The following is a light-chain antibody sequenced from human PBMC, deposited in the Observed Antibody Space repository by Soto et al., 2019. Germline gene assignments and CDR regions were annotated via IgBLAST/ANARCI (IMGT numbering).Light chain of an antibody. V-gene: IGLV2-14*01. CDR2: DVS. Sequence: QSALTQPASVSGSPGQSITISCTGTSSDVGGYNYVSWYQQHPDKAPKLIIFDVSNRPSGVSNRFSGSKSGNTASLTISGLQAEDEADFYCISYTSTSTRIFGTGTKLTVL. CDR1: SSDVGGYNY. CDR3: ISYTSTSTRI. J-gene: IGLJ1*01.